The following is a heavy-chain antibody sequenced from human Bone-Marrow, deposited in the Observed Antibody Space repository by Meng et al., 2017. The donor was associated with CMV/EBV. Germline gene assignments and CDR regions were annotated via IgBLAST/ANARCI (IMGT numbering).Heavy chain of an antibody. CDR3: ARYGVVAATDY. Sequence: GGSLRLSCAASGFTFGDYAVTWVRQAPGKGLEWVANIRPDGSEKYYVDSVKGRFTISRDNAKNSLYLQLNSLRVEDAAVYYCARYGVVAATDYWGQGTLVTVSS. V-gene: IGHV3-7*01. CDR2: IRPDGSEK. CDR1: GFTFGDYA. D-gene: IGHD1-26*01. J-gene: IGHJ4*02.